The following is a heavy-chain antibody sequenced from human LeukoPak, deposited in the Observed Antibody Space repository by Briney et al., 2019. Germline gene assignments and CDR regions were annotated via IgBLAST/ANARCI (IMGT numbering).Heavy chain of an antibody. CDR3: ARRDAGSFFY. CDR1: GGSISSSSYY. Sequence: SETLSLTCTVSGGSISSSSYYRGWIRQPPGKGLEWIGSIYYSGSTYYNPSLKSRVTISVDTSKNQFSLKLSSVTAADTAVYYCARRDAGSFFYWGQGTLVTVSS. D-gene: IGHD2/OR15-2a*01. CDR2: IYYSGST. J-gene: IGHJ4*02. V-gene: IGHV4-39*01.